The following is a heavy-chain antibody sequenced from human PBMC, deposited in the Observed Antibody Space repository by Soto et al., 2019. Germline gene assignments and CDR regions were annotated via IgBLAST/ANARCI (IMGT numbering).Heavy chain of an antibody. V-gene: IGHV3-74*01. CDR1: GFTFSSYW. J-gene: IGHJ4*02. D-gene: IGHD6-13*01. Sequence: GGSLRLSCAASGFTFSSYWMHWVRQAPGKGPVWVSRINSDGSITSYADSVKGQFTISRDNAKNTLYLQMNSLRAEDTAVYYCARTSSSWYVSFDYWGQGTLVTVSS. CDR3: ARTSSSWYVSFDY. CDR2: INSDGSIT.